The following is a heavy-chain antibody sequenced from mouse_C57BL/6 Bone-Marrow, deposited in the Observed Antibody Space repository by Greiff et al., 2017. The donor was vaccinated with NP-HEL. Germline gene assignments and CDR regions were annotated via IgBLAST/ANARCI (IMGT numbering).Heavy chain of an antibody. D-gene: IGHD2-5*01. Sequence: VKLQQPGAERGKAGASVKLSCKASGYTFTSYWMQWVKQRPGQGLEWIVPLDRSCIYTTYHHPVQFHATFTVDTSSSTAYMQLSSLTSEDSAVYYCASSTYYSNYVGDYYAMDYWGQGTSVTVSS. CDR3: ASSTYYSNYVGDYYAMDY. CDR2: LDRSCIYT. V-gene: IGHV1-50*01. CDR1: GYTFTSYW. J-gene: IGHJ4*01.